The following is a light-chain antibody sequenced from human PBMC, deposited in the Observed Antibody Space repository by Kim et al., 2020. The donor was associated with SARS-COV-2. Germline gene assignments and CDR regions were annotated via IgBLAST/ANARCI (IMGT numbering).Light chain of an antibody. Sequence: GQSVTISCSGSSSNLGSRIVNWYQQLPGTAPNLLIYSNNQRPSGVPDRFSGSKSGTSGSLAISGLQSEDEADYYCAAWDGSLNGYVFGTGTKVTVL. CDR3: AAWDGSLNGYV. J-gene: IGLJ1*01. CDR1: SSNLGSRI. CDR2: SNN. V-gene: IGLV1-44*01.